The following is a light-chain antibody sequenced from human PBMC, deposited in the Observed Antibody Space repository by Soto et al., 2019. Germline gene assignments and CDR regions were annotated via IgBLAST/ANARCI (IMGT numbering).Light chain of an antibody. CDR1: SSDVGGYDY. J-gene: IGLJ1*01. V-gene: IGLV2-11*01. Sequence: QSVLTQLPSVSGSPGQSVTISCTGTSSDVGGYDYVSWYQQHPGKAPKLLIYDVTKRPSGVPDRFSGSKSGNTASLTISGLQAEDEADFFCCSYGGSFPYVFGTGTKVTVL. CDR3: CSYGGSFPYV. CDR2: DVT.